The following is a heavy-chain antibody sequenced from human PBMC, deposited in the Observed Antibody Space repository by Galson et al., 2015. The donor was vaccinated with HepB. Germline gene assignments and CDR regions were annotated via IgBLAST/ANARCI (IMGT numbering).Heavy chain of an antibody. V-gene: IGHV1-69*13. CDR1: GGTFSSYA. J-gene: IGHJ5*02. CDR3: ARGGFYDRSGKYRRWFDP. D-gene: IGHD3-22*01. CDR2: IIPIFGTA. Sequence: SVKVSCKASGGTFSSYAISWVRQAPGQGLEWMGGIIPIFGTANYAQKFQGRVTITADESTSTAYMELSSLRSEDTAVYYCARGGFYDRSGKYRRWFDPWGQGTLVTVSS.